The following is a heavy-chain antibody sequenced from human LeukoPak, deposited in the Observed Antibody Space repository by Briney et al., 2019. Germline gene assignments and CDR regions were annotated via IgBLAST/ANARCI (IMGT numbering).Heavy chain of an antibody. CDR2: ISAYNGNT. CDR3: ARDSIAVAVAPVY. Sequence: GESLKISCKGSGYSFSSHWIGWVRQAPGQGLEWMGWISAYNGNTNYAQKFQSRVTMTTDTSTSTAYMELRSLRSDDTAVFYCARDSIAVAVAPVYWGQGTLVTVSS. D-gene: IGHD6-19*01. J-gene: IGHJ4*02. V-gene: IGHV1-18*04. CDR1: GYSFSSHW.